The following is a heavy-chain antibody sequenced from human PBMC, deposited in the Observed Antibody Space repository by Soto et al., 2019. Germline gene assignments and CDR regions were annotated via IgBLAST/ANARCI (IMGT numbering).Heavy chain of an antibody. J-gene: IGHJ4*02. CDR2: IKSKTTGGTT. V-gene: IGHV3-15*07. Sequence: EVQLVESGGGLVRPGGSLRLSCAGSCFTFSNAWMNWVRQAPGKGLEWVGRIKSKTTGGTTDYAAPVKGRFSISRDDSKNTVYLQMNSLKTEDTAVYYCRAAAYWGQGTLVIVSS. CDR1: CFTFSNAW. D-gene: IGHD2-2*01. CDR3: RAAAY.